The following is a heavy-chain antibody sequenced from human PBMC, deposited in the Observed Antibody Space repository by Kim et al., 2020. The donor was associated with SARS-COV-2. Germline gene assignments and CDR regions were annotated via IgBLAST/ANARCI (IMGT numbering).Heavy chain of an antibody. CDR3: ARGVYDFWSPFDY. CDR1: GGSISSGGYY. V-gene: IGHV4-31*03. Sequence: SETLSLTCTVSGGSISSGGYYWSWIRQHPGKGLEWIGYIYYSGSTYYNPSLKSRVTISVDTSKNQFSLKLSSVTAADTAVYYCARGVYDFWSPFDYWGQGTLVTVSS. J-gene: IGHJ4*02. D-gene: IGHD3-3*01. CDR2: IYYSGST.